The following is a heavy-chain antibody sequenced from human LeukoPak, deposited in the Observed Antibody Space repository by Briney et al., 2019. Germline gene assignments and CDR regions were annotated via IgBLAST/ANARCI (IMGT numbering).Heavy chain of an antibody. J-gene: IGHJ4*02. V-gene: IGHV4-34*01. CDR2: INHSGST. D-gene: IGHD6-13*01. Sequence: SETLSLTCAVYGGSFSGYYWSWIRQPPGKGLEWIGEINHSGSTNYNPPLKSRVTISVDTSKNQFSLKLSSVTAADTAVYYCARGRGYSSSWPYDYWGQGTLVTVSS. CDR1: GGSFSGYY. CDR3: ARGRGYSSSWPYDY.